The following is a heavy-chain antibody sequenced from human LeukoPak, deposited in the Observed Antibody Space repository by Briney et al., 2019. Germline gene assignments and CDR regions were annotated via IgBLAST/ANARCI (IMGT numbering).Heavy chain of an antibody. Sequence: GASVKVSCKASGYTFTHCYLHWVRQAPGQGLEWMGWINPNSGDTKYAQNFQGRVTMTGDTSISTAYMELSGLTSDDTAVYYCARDIWNLRLIYYWGQGTLVTVSS. CDR3: ARDIWNLRLIYY. CDR2: INPNSGDT. V-gene: IGHV1-2*02. CDR1: GYTFTHCY. J-gene: IGHJ4*02. D-gene: IGHD3-16*01.